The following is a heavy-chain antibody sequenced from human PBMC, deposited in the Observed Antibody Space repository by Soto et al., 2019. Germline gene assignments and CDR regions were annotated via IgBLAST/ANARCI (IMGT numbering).Heavy chain of an antibody. CDR2: ISWNSGSI. Sequence: PGGSLRLSCAASGFTFDDYAMHWVRQAPGKGLEWVSGISWNSGSIGYADSVKGRFTISRDNAKNSLYLQMNSLRAEDTALYYCAKDISSSGVVRWFDPWGQGTLATVSS. J-gene: IGHJ5*02. CDR3: AKDISSSGVVRWFDP. D-gene: IGHD6-6*01. V-gene: IGHV3-9*01. CDR1: GFTFDDYA.